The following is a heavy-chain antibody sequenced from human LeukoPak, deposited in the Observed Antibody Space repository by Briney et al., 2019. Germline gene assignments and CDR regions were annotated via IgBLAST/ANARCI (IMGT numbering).Heavy chain of an antibody. Sequence: PGGSLRLSCAASGFTFSSYAMNWVRQAPGKGLEWVSAISGSGGSTYYADSVKGRFTISRDNSKNTLYLQMNSLRAEDTAVYYCAKLAIWDSSGTLDYWGQGTLVTVSS. CDR1: GFTFSSYA. J-gene: IGHJ4*02. CDR2: ISGSGGST. V-gene: IGHV3-23*01. D-gene: IGHD3-22*01. CDR3: AKLAIWDSSGTLDY.